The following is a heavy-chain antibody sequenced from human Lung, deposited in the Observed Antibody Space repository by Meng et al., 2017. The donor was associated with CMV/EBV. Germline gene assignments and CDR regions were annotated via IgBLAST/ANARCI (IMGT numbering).Heavy chain of an antibody. D-gene: IGHD3-16*01. CDR1: GYTFTGYY. CDR2: IDPHNGDT. V-gene: IGHV1-2*02. J-gene: IGHJ4*02. Sequence: ASVXVSCKTSGYTFTGYYLHWVRQAPGQGLEYMGSIDPHNGDTNYAQKFQGRVTMTRDTSIDTAYMELSRLRSDDTAVYFCARGPGEATFTSLDAFWGQGTVVTGSS. CDR3: ARGPGEATFTSLDAF.